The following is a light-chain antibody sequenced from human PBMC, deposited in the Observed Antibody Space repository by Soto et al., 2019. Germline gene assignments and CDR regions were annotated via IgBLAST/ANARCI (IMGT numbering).Light chain of an antibody. Sequence: ALTQPASVSGSPRQSITISCTGASSDVGSYTYVSWYQQHPGKAPKLMIYEVNNRPSGVSNRFSGSKSGNTASLTISGLQAEDEADYYCSSYTSSSTLYVFGTGTKVTVL. CDR3: SSYTSSSTLYV. J-gene: IGLJ1*01. V-gene: IGLV2-14*01. CDR2: EVN. CDR1: SSDVGSYTY.